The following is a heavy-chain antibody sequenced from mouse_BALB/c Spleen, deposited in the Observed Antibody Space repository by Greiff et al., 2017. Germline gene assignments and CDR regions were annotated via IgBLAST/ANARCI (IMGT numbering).Heavy chain of an antibody. CDR1: GFTFSSYG. CDR3: ARQGLLRLGGAMDY. Sequence: DVMLVESGGDLVKPGGSLKLSCAASGFTFSSYGMSWVRQTPDKRLEWVATISSGGSYTYYPDSVKGRFTISRDNAKNTLYLQMSSLKSEDTAMYYCARQGLLRLGGAMDYWGQGTSVTVSS. D-gene: IGHD1-2*01. J-gene: IGHJ4*01. CDR2: ISSGGSYT. V-gene: IGHV5-6*02.